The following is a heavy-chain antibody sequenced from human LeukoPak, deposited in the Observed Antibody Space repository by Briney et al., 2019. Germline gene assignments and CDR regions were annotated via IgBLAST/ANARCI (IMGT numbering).Heavy chain of an antibody. D-gene: IGHD3-22*01. V-gene: IGHV1-24*01. J-gene: IGHJ3*02. CDR2: FDPEDGET. CDR1: GYTLTELS. CDR3: AAPRGTDSSGYYHDAFDI. Sequence: ASVKVSCKVSGYTLTELSMHWVRQAPGKGLEWMGGFDPEDGETIYAQKFQGRVTMTEDTSTDTAYMELSSLRSEDTAVYYCAAPRGTDSSGYYHDAFDIWGQGTMVTVSS.